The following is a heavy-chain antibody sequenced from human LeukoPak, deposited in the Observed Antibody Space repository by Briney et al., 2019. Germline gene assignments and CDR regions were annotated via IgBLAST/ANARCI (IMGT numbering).Heavy chain of an antibody. Sequence: ASVKVSCKASGYTFTVYYMRCVRQAPGQGLEWMGWINPNSGGTNYAQKFQGRVTMTRDTSISTAFMELSRLRSDDTAVYYCAREGAGDGYNFGFDYWGQGTLVTVSS. CDR3: AREGAGDGYNFGFDY. V-gene: IGHV1-2*02. D-gene: IGHD5-24*01. CDR1: GYTFTVYY. J-gene: IGHJ4*02. CDR2: INPNSGGT.